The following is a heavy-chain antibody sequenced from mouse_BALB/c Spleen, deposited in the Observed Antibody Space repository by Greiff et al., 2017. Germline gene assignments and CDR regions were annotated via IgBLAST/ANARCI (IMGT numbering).Heavy chain of an antibody. V-gene: IGHV1S137*01. CDR2: ISTYYGDA. Sequence: VMLVESGAELVRPGVSVKISCKGSGYTFTDYAMHWVKQSHAKSLEWIGVISTYYGDASYNQKFKGKATMTVDKSSSTAYMELARLTSEDSAIYYCARDYGSSSYAMDYWGQGTSVTVSS. CDR3: ARDYGSSSYAMDY. D-gene: IGHD1-1*01. CDR1: GYTFTDYA. J-gene: IGHJ4*01.